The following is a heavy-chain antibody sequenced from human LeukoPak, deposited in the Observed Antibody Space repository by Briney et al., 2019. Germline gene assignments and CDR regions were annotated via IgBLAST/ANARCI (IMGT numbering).Heavy chain of an antibody. V-gene: IGHV3-66*01. CDR2: IYSGGHT. J-gene: IGHJ4*01. Sequence: GGSLRLACAASGFTVSSNYMSWVRQAPGKGLEWVSVIYSGGHTYYADSVKGRFTISRDNSKNILYLQMNSLRPEDTARYYCAKTRGSVGWLSADFWGRGNLVIVSS. CDR3: AKTRGSVGWLSADF. CDR1: GFTVSSNY. D-gene: IGHD3/OR15-3a*01.